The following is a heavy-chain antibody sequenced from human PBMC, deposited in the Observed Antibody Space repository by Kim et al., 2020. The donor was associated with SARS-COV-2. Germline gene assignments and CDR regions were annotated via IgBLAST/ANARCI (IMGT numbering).Heavy chain of an antibody. V-gene: IGHV3-21*01. CDR2: ISSSSSSI. J-gene: IGHJ4*02. Sequence: GGSLRLSCAASGFTFSSYSMNWVRQAPGKGLEWVSCISSSSSSIYYADSVKGRFTISRDNTKNTLYLQMNSLRAEDTAVYYCAKGAVVVTDYWGQGTLVTVSS. D-gene: IGHD2-21*02. CDR1: GFTFSSYS. CDR3: AKGAVVVTDY.